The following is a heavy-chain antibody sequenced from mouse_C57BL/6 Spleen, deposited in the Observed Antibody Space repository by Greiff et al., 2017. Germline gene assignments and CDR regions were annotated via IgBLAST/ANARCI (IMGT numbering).Heavy chain of an antibody. CDR3: ARDYGNRDWYFDD. Sequence: VQLKQSGPELVKPGASVKIPCKASGYTFTDYNMDWVKQSHGKSLEWIGDINPNNGGTIYNQKFKGKATLTVDKSSSTAYMELRSLTSEDTAVYYCARDYGNRDWYFDDWGTGTTVTVSS. V-gene: IGHV1-18*01. J-gene: IGHJ1*03. CDR2: INPNNGGT. D-gene: IGHD2-1*01. CDR1: GYTFTDYN.